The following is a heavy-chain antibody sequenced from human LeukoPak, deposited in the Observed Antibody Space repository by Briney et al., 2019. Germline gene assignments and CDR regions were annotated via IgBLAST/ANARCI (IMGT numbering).Heavy chain of an antibody. V-gene: IGHV5-51*01. CDR3: ARFSYRISFDS. D-gene: IGHD3-10*01. J-gene: IGHJ4*02. Sequence: GESLKISFQGSGYSFHNYWIAWVRQLPGKGLEGMGSIHLGEFETRYKPSFQGEFNISIDKSLSSAYLKWSSLKAADTGMYYGARFSYRISFDSWGQGALITVSS. CDR2: IHLGEFET. CDR1: GYSFHNYW.